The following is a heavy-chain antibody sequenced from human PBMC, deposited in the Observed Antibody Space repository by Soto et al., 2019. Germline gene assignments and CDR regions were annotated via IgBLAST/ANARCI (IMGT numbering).Heavy chain of an antibody. J-gene: IGHJ4*02. Sequence: EVQLVESGGGLVKPGGSLRLSCAVSGFTFSRYNMNWVRQAPGKGLEWVSSISTSGSYIYYADPVKGRFTISRDNAKNSLYLQMNSLRAEDTAVYYCARDSEYSSSSWPLDYWGQGTLVTVFS. CDR2: ISTSGSYI. CDR3: ARDSEYSSSSWPLDY. V-gene: IGHV3-21*01. D-gene: IGHD6-6*01. CDR1: GFTFSRYN.